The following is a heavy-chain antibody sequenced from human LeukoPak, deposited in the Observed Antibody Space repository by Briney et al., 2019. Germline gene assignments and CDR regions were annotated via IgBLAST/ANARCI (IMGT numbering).Heavy chain of an antibody. J-gene: IGHJ4*02. CDR3: ARDWGDY. V-gene: IGHV1-69*04. CDR1: GYTFTGYY. Sequence: SVKVSCKASGYTFTGYYMHWVRQAPGQGLEWMGRIIPILGIANYAQKFQGRVTITADKSTSTAYMELSSLRSEDTAVYYCARDWGDYWGQGTLVTVSS. CDR2: IIPILGIA. D-gene: IGHD3-16*01.